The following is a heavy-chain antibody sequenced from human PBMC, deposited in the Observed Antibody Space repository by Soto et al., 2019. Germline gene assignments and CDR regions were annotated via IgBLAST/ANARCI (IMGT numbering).Heavy chain of an antibody. CDR1: GFIFSNYG. D-gene: IGHD3-10*01. CDR3: AKDIALVRGVIMDMDV. CDR2: TSYDGSKK. Sequence: GGSLRLSCAASGFIFSNYGMHWVRQAPGKGLEWVAVTSYDGSKKYYADSVKGRFTISRDNSKNTVDLQMNSLRAEDTAVYYCAKDIALVRGVIMDMDVWGQGTKVTAP. V-gene: IGHV3-30*18. J-gene: IGHJ6*02.